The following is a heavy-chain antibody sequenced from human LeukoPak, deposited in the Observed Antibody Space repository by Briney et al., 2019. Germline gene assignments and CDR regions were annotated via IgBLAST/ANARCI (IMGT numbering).Heavy chain of an antibody. V-gene: IGHV1-18*01. CDR2: ISAYNGNT. CDR1: GYTFTSYG. CDR3: ARWRYCSGGSCYRGLGWFDP. J-gene: IGHJ5*02. Sequence: GASVKVSCKASGYTFTSYGISWVRQAPGQGLEWMGWISAYNGNTNYAQKLQGRVTMTTDTSTSTAYKELRSLRSDDTAVYYCARWRYCSGGSCYRGLGWFDPWGQGTLVTVSS. D-gene: IGHD2-15*01.